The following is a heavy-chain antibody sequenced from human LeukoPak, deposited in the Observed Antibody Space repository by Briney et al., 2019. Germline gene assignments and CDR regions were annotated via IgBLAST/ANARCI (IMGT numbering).Heavy chain of an antibody. J-gene: IGHJ4*02. CDR1: GFTFSNYA. CDR2: ISGSGGST. D-gene: IGHD3-9*01. CDR3: AKDRSRAFDI. V-gene: IGHV3-23*01. Sequence: GGSLRLSCAASGFTFSNYAMTWVRQAPGKGLEWVSGISGSGGSTYYADSVKGRFTISRDNSKNTLYLQMDSLRAEDTAVYYCAKDRSRAFDIWGQGTLVTVSS.